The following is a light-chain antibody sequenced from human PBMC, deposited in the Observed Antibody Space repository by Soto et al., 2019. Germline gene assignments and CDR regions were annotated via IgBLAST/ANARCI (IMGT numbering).Light chain of an antibody. J-gene: IGKJ4*01. CDR2: GAS. Sequence: EIVMTQSPATLSVSPGERATLSCRASQSISSNFAWYQQKFGQAPRLLIYGASTRATGIPARFSGNGSGTEFTLTITGLQSEDFAVYYCQQYNNWPLTFGGGTKVEI. V-gene: IGKV3-15*01. CDR3: QQYNNWPLT. CDR1: QSISSN.